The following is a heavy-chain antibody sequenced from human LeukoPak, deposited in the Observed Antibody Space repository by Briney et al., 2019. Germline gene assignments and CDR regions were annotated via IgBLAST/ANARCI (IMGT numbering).Heavy chain of an antibody. D-gene: IGHD6-19*01. CDR2: ILSDGNTQ. CDR1: GFTFSYYG. V-gene: IGHV3-30*18. Sequence: HPGGSLRLSCAASGFTFSYYGMHWVRQAPGKGLEWMAVILSDGNTQYYADFVKGRFTISRDNSKNTLFLQMYSLRPEDTAVYYCAKEIGVAGQFDYWGQGTLVIVSS. J-gene: IGHJ4*02. CDR3: AKEIGVAGQFDY.